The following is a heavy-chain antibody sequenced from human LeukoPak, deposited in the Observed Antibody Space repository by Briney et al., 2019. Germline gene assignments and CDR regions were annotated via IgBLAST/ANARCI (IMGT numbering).Heavy chain of an antibody. V-gene: IGHV3-33*06. CDR2: IWYDGNNK. D-gene: IGHD3-22*01. CDR1: GFTFSSYG. Sequence: GGSLRLSCAASGFTFSSYGMHWVRQAPGKGLEWVALIWYDGNNKYYADSVKGRFTISRDNSKNTLYLQMNSLRAEDTAVYHCAKDLGYYDSSANLDYWGQGTLVTVSS. J-gene: IGHJ4*02. CDR3: AKDLGYYDSSANLDY.